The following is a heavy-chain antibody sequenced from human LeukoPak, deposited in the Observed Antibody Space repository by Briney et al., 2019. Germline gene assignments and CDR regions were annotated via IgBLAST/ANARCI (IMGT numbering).Heavy chain of an antibody. CDR2: ISAYNGNT. CDR3: ARAPSIAVAGPYYYGMDV. J-gene: IGHJ6*02. CDR1: GYTFTSYG. D-gene: IGHD6-19*01. V-gene: IGHV1-18*01. Sequence: GASVKVSCKASGYTFTSYGISWVRQAPGQGLEWMGWISAYNGNTNYAQKLQGRVTMTTDTSTSTAYMELRSLRSDDTAVYYCARAPSIAVAGPYYYGMDVWGQGTTVTVSS.